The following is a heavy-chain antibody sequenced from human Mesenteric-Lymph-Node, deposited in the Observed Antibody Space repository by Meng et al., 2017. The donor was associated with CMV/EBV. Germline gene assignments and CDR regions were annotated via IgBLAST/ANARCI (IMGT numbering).Heavy chain of an antibody. D-gene: IGHD3-16*01. J-gene: IGHJ4*02. CDR1: GHPLTTTNW. CDR3: ARVGRGGSDFDY. V-gene: IGHV4-4*02. CDR2: VYLSGST. Sequence: PLPGHPLTTTNWWSWVRQPPGKGLEWIGEVYLSGSTNYNPSIESRVTMSVDKSKDQFSLKLTSVSAADTAVYYCARVGRGGSDFDYWGQGTLVTVSS.